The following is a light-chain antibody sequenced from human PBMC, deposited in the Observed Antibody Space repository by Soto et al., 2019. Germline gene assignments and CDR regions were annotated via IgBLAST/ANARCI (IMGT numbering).Light chain of an antibody. J-gene: IGKJ1*01. CDR2: AVS. V-gene: IGKV1-39*01. Sequence: DIQMTQSPSSLSASVGDRVTITCRASQSITGYLNWYQQKPGKAPKVLIYAVSRLQVGVPSTFSGGGSGTDFTLTISSLQPEDSATYFCHQTHTPPWTLGQGTKVDTK. CDR1: QSITGY. CDR3: HQTHTPPWT.